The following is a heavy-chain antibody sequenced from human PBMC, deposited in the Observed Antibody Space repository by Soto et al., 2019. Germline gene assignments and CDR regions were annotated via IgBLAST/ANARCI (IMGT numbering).Heavy chain of an antibody. CDR3: EKGIYSVYKYCNTTFDC. V-gene: IGHV3-23*01. CDR2: ISGDGDST. CDR1: GFTFSAYA. Sequence: GGSLRLSCAASGFTFSAYAMSWVRQAPGKGLEWVSGISGDGDSTYYADSVKGRLTLSRDNSKNTLYLQMDSRRAEDTAVYYYEKGIYSVYKYCNTTFDCWGQGTLVTVSS. D-gene: IGHD5-12*01. J-gene: IGHJ4*02.